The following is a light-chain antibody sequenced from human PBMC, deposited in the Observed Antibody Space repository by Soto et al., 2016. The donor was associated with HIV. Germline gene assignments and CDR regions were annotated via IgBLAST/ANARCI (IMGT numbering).Light chain of an antibody. Sequence: YVLTQTPSVSVAPGGTASITCGGTDIGRKDVHWYQQKPGQAPMVVVYEDSGRPSGIPERFSGSNSGNTATLTITRVEDGDEADYYCQVWDRSSDHHVFGSGDHGHRP. J-gene: IGLJ1*01. V-gene: IGLV3-21*02. CDR2: EDS. CDR1: DIGRKD. CDR3: QVWDRSSDHHV.